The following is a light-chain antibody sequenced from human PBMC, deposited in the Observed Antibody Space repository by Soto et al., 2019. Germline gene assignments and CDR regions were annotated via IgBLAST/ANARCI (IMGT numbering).Light chain of an antibody. CDR3: TSYAGGNNV. V-gene: IGLV1-40*01. J-gene: IGLJ1*01. CDR1: NSNIGSFYD. Sequence: QSVLTQPPSVSGAPGQRVTIPCTGSNSNIGSFYDVHWYQQLPGTVPKLLIYGDNNRPSGVPDRFSGSKSGTAASLTVSGLQPEDEADYYCTSYAGGNNVFGTGTKLTVL. CDR2: GDN.